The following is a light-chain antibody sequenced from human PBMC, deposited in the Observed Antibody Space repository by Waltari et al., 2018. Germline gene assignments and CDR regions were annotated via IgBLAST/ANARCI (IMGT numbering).Light chain of an antibody. J-gene: IGLJ2*01. Sequence: QSVLTQPPSVSGAPGQRVTISCTGSSSNLGAGLNVHWYQQLPGTAPKLLIYVNSNRPSGVPDRFSGSKSGTSASLAITGLQAEDEADYYCQSYDISLSSVVFGGGTTLTVL. CDR1: SSNLGAGLN. CDR3: QSYDISLSSVV. CDR2: VNS. V-gene: IGLV1-40*01.